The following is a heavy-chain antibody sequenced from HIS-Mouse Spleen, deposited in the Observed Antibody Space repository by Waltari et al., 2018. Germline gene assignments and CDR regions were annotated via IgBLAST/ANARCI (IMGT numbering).Heavy chain of an antibody. D-gene: IGHD6-19*01. Sequence: QVQLVESGGGVVQPGRSLRLSWSASGFPFSSYAMLWVRQAPGKGLEWVAVISYDGSNKYYADSVKGRFTISRDNSKNTLYLQMNSLRAEDTAVYYCAKASSGWLDYWGQGTLVTVSS. CDR3: AKASSGWLDY. CDR1: GFPFSSYA. CDR2: ISYDGSNK. J-gene: IGHJ4*02. V-gene: IGHV3-30*18.